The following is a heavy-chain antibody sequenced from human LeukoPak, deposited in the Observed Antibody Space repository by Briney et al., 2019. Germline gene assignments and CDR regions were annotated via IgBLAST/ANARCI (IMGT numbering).Heavy chain of an antibody. CDR1: GCSFASYW. V-gene: IGHV5-10-1*01. Sequence: GESLKISCKGSGCSFASYWISWVRQMPGKGLEWMGRIDPSDSYTNYSPSFQGHVTISADKSISTAYLQWSSLKASDTAMYYCARLQPVDYYYYGMDVWGKATTVTVSS. D-gene: IGHD4-11*01. CDR2: IDPSDSYT. J-gene: IGHJ6*04. CDR3: ARLQPVDYYYYGMDV.